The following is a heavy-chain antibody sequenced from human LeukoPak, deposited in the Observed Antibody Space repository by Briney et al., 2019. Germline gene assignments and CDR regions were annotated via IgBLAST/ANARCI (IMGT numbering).Heavy chain of an antibody. J-gene: IGHJ3*01. D-gene: IGHD1-26*01. V-gene: IGHV3-48*03. CDR1: GFTFSSYE. CDR3: AREGELGRFNALDV. CDR2: ISSSGSTI. Sequence: GGSLRLSCAASGFTFSSYEMNWVRRAPGKGLEWVSYISSSGSTIYYADSVKGRFTISRDNAKNSVYLQMDSLRAEDTATYFCAREGELGRFNALDVWGQGTMITVSS.